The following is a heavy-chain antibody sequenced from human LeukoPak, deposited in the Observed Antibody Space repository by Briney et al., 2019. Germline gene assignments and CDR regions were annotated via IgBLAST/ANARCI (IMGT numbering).Heavy chain of an antibody. CDR2: ISYDGSNK. CDR1: GFTFSSYA. D-gene: IGHD3-3*01. V-gene: IGHV3-30-3*01. CDR3: ARDEAYDDAFDI. Sequence: GGSLRLSCAASGFTFSSYAMHWVRQAPGKGLEWVAVISYDGSNKYCADSVKGRFTISRDNSKNTLYLQMNSLRAEDTAVYYCARDEAYDDAFDIWGQGTMVTVSS. J-gene: IGHJ3*02.